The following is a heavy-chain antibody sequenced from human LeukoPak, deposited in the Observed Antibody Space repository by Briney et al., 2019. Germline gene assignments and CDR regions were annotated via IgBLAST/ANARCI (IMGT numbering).Heavy chain of an antibody. Sequence: GVSLRLSCAASGFTFSSYWMICVRQAPGKGLEWVANIKQDGSEKYYVDSVKGRFTISRDNAKNSLYLQMNSLRAEDTAVYYCARDTVVVPAAISGTYYYYGMDVWGQGNTVTVYS. V-gene: IGHV3-7*01. J-gene: IGHJ6*02. CDR3: ARDTVVVPAAISGTYYYYGMDV. CDR1: GFTFSSYW. D-gene: IGHD2-2*01. CDR2: IKQDGSEK.